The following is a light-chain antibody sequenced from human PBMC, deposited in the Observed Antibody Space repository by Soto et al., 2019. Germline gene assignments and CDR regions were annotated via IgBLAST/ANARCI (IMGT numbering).Light chain of an antibody. CDR2: DAS. V-gene: IGKV3-11*01. Sequence: EIVLTQSPATLSLSPGERATLSCRASQNVSSYLAWYQQKPGQAPRLLIYDASNRATCIPARFSGSGSGTDFTLTISSLEPEDFAVYYCRQRSNWPPSITFGQGTRLEIK. CDR3: RQRSNWPPSIT. CDR1: QNVSSY. J-gene: IGKJ5*01.